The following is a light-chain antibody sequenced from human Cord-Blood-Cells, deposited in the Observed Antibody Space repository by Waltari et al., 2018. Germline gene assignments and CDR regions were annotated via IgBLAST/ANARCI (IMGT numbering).Light chain of an antibody. V-gene: IGKV1-9*01. CDR2: AAS. CDR3: QQLNSYPFT. J-gene: IGKJ4*01. CDR1: QGISSY. Sequence: DIQLTQSPSFLSASVGERVTITCRASQGISSYLAWYQQKPGKAPKLLIYAASTLQSGVPSRFSGSGSGTEFTFTISSLQPEDFATYYCQQLNSYPFTFGGGTKVEIK.